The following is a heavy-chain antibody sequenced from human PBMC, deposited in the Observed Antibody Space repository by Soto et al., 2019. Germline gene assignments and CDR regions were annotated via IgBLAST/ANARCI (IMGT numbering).Heavy chain of an antibody. CDR3: AREVVVAKSDSESWGVYYFDY. CDR2: IFYSGST. D-gene: IGHD2-15*01. CDR1: GGSVSSASYY. V-gene: IGHV4-61*01. J-gene: IGHJ4*02. Sequence: QVQLQESGPRLVKPSETLSLTCTVSGGSVSSASYYWSWVRQPPGKGLEWIGYIFYSGSTSYNPSLKSRVSISLDTSKNQFSLRLSSLTAADTAVYYCAREVVVAKSDSESWGVYYFDYWGQGTLVTVSS.